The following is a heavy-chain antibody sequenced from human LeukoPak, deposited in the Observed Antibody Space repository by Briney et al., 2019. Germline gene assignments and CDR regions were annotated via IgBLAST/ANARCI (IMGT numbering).Heavy chain of an antibody. Sequence: SETLSLTCAVYGGSFSGYYWSWIRQHPGKGLEWIGEINHSGSTNYNPSLKSRVTISVDTSKNQFSLKLSSVTAADTAVYYCARLMIGSDYWGQGTLVTVSS. CDR2: INHSGST. CDR1: GGSFSGYY. CDR3: ARLMIGSDY. V-gene: IGHV4-34*01. J-gene: IGHJ4*02. D-gene: IGHD3-22*01.